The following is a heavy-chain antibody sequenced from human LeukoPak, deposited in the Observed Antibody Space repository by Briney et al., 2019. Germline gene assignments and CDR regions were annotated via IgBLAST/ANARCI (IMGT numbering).Heavy chain of an antibody. J-gene: IGHJ4*02. CDR2: ISYDGSNK. V-gene: IGHV3-30*03. CDR3: ARDISIAARNCVGY. CDR1: GFTFSSYG. D-gene: IGHD6-6*01. Sequence: GGSLRLSCAASGFTFSSYGMHWVRQAPGKGLEWVAVISYDGSNKYYADSVKGRFTISRDNSKNTLYLQMNSLRAEDTAVYYCARDISIAARNCVGYWGQGTLVTVSS.